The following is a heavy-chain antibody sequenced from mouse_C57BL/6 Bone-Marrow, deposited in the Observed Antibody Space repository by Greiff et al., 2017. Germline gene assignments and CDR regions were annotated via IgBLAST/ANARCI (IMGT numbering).Heavy chain of an antibody. Sequence: VKLMESGAELVRPGASVTLSCKASGYTFTDYEMHWVKQTPVHGLEWIGAIDPETGGTAYNQKFKGKAILTADKSSSTAYMELRSLTSEDSAVYYCTRWLLREYYYAMDYWGQGTSVTVSS. CDR3: TRWLLREYYYAMDY. CDR2: IDPETGGT. V-gene: IGHV1-15*01. D-gene: IGHD2-3*01. CDR1: GYTFTDYE. J-gene: IGHJ4*01.